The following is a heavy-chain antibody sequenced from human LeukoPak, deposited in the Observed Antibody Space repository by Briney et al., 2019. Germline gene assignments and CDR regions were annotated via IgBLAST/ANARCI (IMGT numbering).Heavy chain of an antibody. CDR3: ARDSSGWYHWFDP. D-gene: IGHD6-19*01. J-gene: IGHJ5*02. CDR1: GFTFTTYS. V-gene: IGHV3-21*01. Sequence: GGSLRLSCEASGFTFTTYSMTWVRQAPGKGLEWVSIISSGSSAIFSADALKGRFTISRDDAKNLLYLDMNSLRAEDTAVYYCARDSSGWYHWFDPWGQGTLVTVSS. CDR2: ISSGSSAI.